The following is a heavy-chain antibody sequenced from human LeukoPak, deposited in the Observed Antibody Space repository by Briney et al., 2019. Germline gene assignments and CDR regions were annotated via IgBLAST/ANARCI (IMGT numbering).Heavy chain of an antibody. D-gene: IGHD6-19*01. CDR1: GYTFTIYY. J-gene: IGHJ3*02. V-gene: IGHV1-46*01. CDR3: ARDQQWLITGEDFFDI. CDR2: INPSAGST. Sequence: ASVKVSCKASGYTFTIYYMHWVRQAPGQGLEWMGLINPSAGSTSYAQKFQGRITMTGDTSTSTVYMELSSLRSEDTAVYYCARDQQWLITGEDFFDIWGQGTMVTVSS.